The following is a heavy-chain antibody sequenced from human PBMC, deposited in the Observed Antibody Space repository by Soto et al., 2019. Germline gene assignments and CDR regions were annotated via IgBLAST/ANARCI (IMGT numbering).Heavy chain of an antibody. CDR3: AKEGSSSLFLFDN. Sequence: ESGGGLVQPGGSLRLSCVASGFTFSSYTMSWVRQAPGKGLEWVSALSGSGGSTYYADSVEGRITISRDNSRKTLYLQMNSLRAEDTAVYYCAKEGSSSLFLFDNWGQGTLVTVSS. CDR1: GFTFSSYT. V-gene: IGHV3-23*01. CDR2: LSGSGGST. J-gene: IGHJ4*02. D-gene: IGHD6-6*01.